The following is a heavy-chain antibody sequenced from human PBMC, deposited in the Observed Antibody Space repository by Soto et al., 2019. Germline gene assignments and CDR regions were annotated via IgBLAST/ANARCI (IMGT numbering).Heavy chain of an antibody. Sequence: GGSLRLSCAASGFTFSSYSMNWVRQAPGKGLEWVSYISSSSSTIYYADSVKGRFTISRDNAKNSLYLQMNSLRAEDTAVYYCASARAYYYYYYMDVWGKGTTVTVSS. J-gene: IGHJ6*03. CDR1: GFTFSSYS. CDR3: ASARAYYYYYYMDV. CDR2: ISSSSSTI. V-gene: IGHV3-48*01.